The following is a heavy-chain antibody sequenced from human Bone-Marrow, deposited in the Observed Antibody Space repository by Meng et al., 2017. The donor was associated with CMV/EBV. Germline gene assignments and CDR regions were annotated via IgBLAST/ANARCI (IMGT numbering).Heavy chain of an antibody. V-gene: IGHV3-7*01. CDR2: IKQDGSEK. Sequence: GESLKISCAASGFTFSSYWMSWVRQAPGKGLEWVANIKQDGSEKYYVDSVKGRFTISRDNAKNLLYLQMNSLRAEDTAVYYCARDMGGRMTTVVTDLGGIDYWGQGTLVTVSS. CDR3: ARDMGGRMTTVVTDLGGIDY. J-gene: IGHJ4*02. D-gene: IGHD4-23*01. CDR1: GFTFSSYW.